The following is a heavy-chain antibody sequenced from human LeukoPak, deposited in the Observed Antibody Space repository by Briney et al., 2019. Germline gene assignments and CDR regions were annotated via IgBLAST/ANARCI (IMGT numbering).Heavy chain of an antibody. V-gene: IGHV3-30-3*01. D-gene: IGHD6-6*01. CDR1: GFTFSSYA. Sequence: GGSLRLSCAASGFTFSSYAMHWVRQAPGKGLEWVAGISYDGSNKYHADSVKGRFTISRDNSKNTLYLQMNSLRAEDTAVYYCARVTERQLAPYYWGQGTLVTVSS. CDR3: ARVTERQLAPYY. CDR2: ISYDGSNK. J-gene: IGHJ4*02.